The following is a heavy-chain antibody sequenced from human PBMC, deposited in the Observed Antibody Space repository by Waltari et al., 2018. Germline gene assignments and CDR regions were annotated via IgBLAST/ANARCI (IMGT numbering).Heavy chain of an antibody. V-gene: IGHV3-7*01. Sequence: VQLVESGGGVVQPGGSLRLSCAASGFPFSSYWMSWVRQAPGKGLEWVANIKQDGSEKYYVDSVKGRFTISRDNAKNSLYLQMNSLRAEDTAVYYCARVGSGWFLDYWGQGTLVTVSS. J-gene: IGHJ4*02. CDR2: IKQDGSEK. D-gene: IGHD6-19*01. CDR3: ARVGSGWFLDY. CDR1: GFPFSSYW.